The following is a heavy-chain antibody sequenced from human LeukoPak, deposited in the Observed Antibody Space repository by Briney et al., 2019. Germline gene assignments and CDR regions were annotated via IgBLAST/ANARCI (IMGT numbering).Heavy chain of an antibody. Sequence: ASVKVSCKASGYTFTGYYMHWVRQAPGQGLEWMGWINPNSGGTNYAQKFQGRVTMTRDTSISTAYMELSRLRSDDTAVYYCARDRGRDYYDSSGYWVGEIDYWGQGTLVTVSS. CDR2: INPNSGGT. V-gene: IGHV1-2*02. CDR1: GYTFTGYY. D-gene: IGHD3-22*01. CDR3: ARDRGRDYYDSSGYWVGEIDY. J-gene: IGHJ4*02.